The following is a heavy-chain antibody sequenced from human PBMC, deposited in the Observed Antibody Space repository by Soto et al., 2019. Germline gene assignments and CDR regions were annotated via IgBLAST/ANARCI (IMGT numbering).Heavy chain of an antibody. J-gene: IGHJ3*02. CDR2: IYYTGTT. Sequence: SETLSLTCSVSGGSIRDNYWGWIRQPPGKGLEWIGYIYYTGTTKYNPSLKSRVTVSVDSSKNQFSLKLDSVTAADTAVYYCAKEAPRVEPGTRAAFDIWGQGTMVTVSS. D-gene: IGHD1-1*01. CDR3: AKEAPRVEPGTRAAFDI. CDR1: GGSIRDNY. V-gene: IGHV4-59*12.